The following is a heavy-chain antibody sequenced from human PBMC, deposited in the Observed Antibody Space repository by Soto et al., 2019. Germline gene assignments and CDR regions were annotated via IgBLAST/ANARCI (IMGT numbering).Heavy chain of an antibody. Sequence: ASVKVSCKASGYTFFTYDISWVRQAPGQGLEWMGWISAYSGDTKYAQKFQGRVTMTTDTSTTTAYLELRSLRSDDTAVYYCARHHGPTTSENWFDPWGQGTLATVSS. CDR3: ARHHGPTTSENWFDP. V-gene: IGHV1-18*01. CDR1: GYTFFTYD. CDR2: ISAYSGDT. J-gene: IGHJ5*02. D-gene: IGHD5-12*01.